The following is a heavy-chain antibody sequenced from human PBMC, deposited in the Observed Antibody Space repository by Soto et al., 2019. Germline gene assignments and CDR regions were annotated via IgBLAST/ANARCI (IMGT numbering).Heavy chain of an antibody. D-gene: IGHD3-10*01. CDR1: GDSVTSVSDY. Sequence: SETLSLTCTVSGDSVTSVSDYWSWIRQPPGKGLEWIGYIYYSGSADYNPSLGSRVTISIDTSKNQFSLKLTSVTAADTAVHYCARGVGFGYYYYHMDLWGQGTTVTVSS. CDR2: IYYSGSA. CDR3: ARGVGFGYYYYHMDL. V-gene: IGHV4-61*01. J-gene: IGHJ6*02.